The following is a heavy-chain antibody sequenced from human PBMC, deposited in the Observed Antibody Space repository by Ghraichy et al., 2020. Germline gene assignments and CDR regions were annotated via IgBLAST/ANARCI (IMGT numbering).Heavy chain of an antibody. J-gene: IGHJ4*02. CDR1: GFRFSRYW. CDR2: IKQDGSEK. Sequence: GSLRLSCAASGFRFSRYWVNWVRQAPGKGLEWVANIKQDGSEKYYVDSVKGRFTISRDNAKNSVCLQMNSLRVEDTAVYYCVTEGGNWGQGTLVTVSP. CDR3: VTEGGN. V-gene: IGHV3-7*03. D-gene: IGHD3-16*01.